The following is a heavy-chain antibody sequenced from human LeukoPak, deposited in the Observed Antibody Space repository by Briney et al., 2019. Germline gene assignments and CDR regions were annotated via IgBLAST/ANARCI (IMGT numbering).Heavy chain of an antibody. Sequence: PGGSLRLSCAASGFTFDDYAMPWVRQAPGKGLEWVSGISWNSGSIGYADSVKGRFTISRDNAKNSLYLQMNSLRAEDTALYYCAKDACSGGSCYFDYWGQGTLVTVSS. J-gene: IGHJ4*02. CDR2: ISWNSGSI. D-gene: IGHD2-15*01. CDR1: GFTFDDYA. CDR3: AKDACSGGSCYFDY. V-gene: IGHV3-9*01.